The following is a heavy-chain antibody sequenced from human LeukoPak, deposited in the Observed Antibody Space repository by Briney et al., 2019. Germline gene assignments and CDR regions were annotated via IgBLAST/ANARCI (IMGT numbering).Heavy chain of an antibody. CDR1: GGSFSGYY. J-gene: IGHJ4*02. V-gene: IGHV4-34*01. CDR2: INHSGST. D-gene: IGHD3-10*01. Sequence: SETLSLTCAVYGGSFSGYYWSWIRQPPGKGLEWIGEINHSGSTSYNPPLKSRVTISVDTSKNQFSLKLSSVTAADTAVYYCARGPYGSGTPLNYWGQGTLVTVSS. CDR3: ARGPYGSGTPLNY.